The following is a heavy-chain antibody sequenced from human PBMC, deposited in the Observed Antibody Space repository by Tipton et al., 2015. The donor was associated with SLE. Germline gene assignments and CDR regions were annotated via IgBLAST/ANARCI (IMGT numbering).Heavy chain of an antibody. V-gene: IGHV4-34*01. D-gene: IGHD3-10*01. J-gene: IGHJ5*02. CDR1: GGSFSGYY. Sequence: TLSITCAVYGGSFSGYYWSWIRQPPGKGLEWIGEINHSGSTNYNPSLKSRVTISVDTSKNQFSLKLSSVTAADTAVYYCASRRDGRGTWFDPWGQGTLVTVSS. CDR3: ASRRDGRGTWFDP. CDR2: INHSGST.